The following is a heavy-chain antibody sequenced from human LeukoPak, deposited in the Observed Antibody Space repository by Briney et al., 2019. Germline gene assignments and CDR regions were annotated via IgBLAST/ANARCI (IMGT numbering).Heavy chain of an antibody. CDR3: ARDFDYHLLRFDP. CDR1: GYTFTGYF. CDR2: INPNSGAT. D-gene: IGHD3-9*01. Sequence: ASVKVSCNASGYTFTGYFLHWVRQAPGQGLEWMGWINPNSGATKYAQKFQGRVTMTRDTSISTAYMELSRLISDDTAMYYCARDFDYHLLRFDPWGQGTLVTVSS. V-gene: IGHV1-2*02. J-gene: IGHJ5*02.